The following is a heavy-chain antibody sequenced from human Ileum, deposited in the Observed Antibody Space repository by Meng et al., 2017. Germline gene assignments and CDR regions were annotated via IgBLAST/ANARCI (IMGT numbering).Heavy chain of an antibody. CDR3: ARDHWGSLDY. Sequence: QVQLRESGPGLVRPSETLYLICTVSGASVTTSHYQWGWIRQPPGKGLEWIGYASTNYNPSLKSRLTISLDTSKNQVSLKLTSVTAADTAVYYCARDHWGSLDYWGQGILVTVSS. V-gene: IGHV4-61*01. CDR2: AST. CDR1: GASVTTSHYQ. D-gene: IGHD7-27*01. J-gene: IGHJ4*02.